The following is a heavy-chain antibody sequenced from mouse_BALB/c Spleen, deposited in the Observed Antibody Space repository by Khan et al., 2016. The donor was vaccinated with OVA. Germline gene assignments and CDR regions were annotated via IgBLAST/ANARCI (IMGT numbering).Heavy chain of an antibody. V-gene: IGHV1-76*01. J-gene: IGHJ2*01. CDR1: GYIFNSYW. CDR2: IYPGTHNT. CDR3: ARECALYHFDH. Sequence: VQLQESGAELVRPGASVKMSCKASGYIFNSYWIHWVKQRSGQGLEWIARIYPGTHNTYYNEKFKDKATLTADKSSSTAYMQLISLKSEDSAVYFGARECALYHFDHWGQGTTLTVSS.